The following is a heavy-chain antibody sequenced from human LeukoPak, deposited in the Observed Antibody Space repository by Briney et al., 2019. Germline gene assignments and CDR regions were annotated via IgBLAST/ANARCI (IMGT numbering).Heavy chain of an antibody. V-gene: IGHV3-23*01. CDR1: GFTFSSYV. J-gene: IGHJ4*02. Sequence: PGGSLRLSCAASGFTFSSYVMSWVRQAPGKGLEWVSLISDSGDITNYADSVKGRFTISRDNSKNTLYLQLNSLRAEDTAVYSCAKGRYYGSGSYLNSLDYWGQGTLVTVSS. CDR3: AKGRYYGSGSYLNSLDY. D-gene: IGHD3-10*01. CDR2: ISDSGDIT.